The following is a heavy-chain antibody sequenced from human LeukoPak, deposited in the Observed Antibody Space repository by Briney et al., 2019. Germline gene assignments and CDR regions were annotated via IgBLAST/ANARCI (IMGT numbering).Heavy chain of an antibody. V-gene: IGHV1-8*03. CDR2: MNPNSGNT. CDR1: GYTFTSYD. Sequence: AASVKVSCKASGYTFTSYDINWVRQATGQGLERMGWMNPNSGNTGYAQKFQGRVTITRNTSISTAYMELSSLRSEDTAVYYCARGRTADIVVVPAAIPEELDYWGQGTLVTVSS. D-gene: IGHD2-2*02. J-gene: IGHJ4*02. CDR3: ARGRTADIVVVPAAIPEELDY.